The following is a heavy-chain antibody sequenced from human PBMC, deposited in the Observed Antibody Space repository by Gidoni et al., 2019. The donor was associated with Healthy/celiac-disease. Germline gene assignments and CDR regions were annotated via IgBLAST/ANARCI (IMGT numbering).Heavy chain of an antibody. CDR3: AKDSVFGVVPDY. Sequence: VQLLESGGGLVQPGGSLRLSCAASGFTFRSYAMSWVRQAPGKGLEWVSAISGSGGSTYYADSVKGRFTISRDNSKNTLYLQMNSLRAEDTAVYYCAKDSVFGVVPDYWGQGTLVTVSS. CDR2: ISGSGGST. J-gene: IGHJ4*02. D-gene: IGHD3-3*02. V-gene: IGHV3-23*01. CDR1: GFTFRSYA.